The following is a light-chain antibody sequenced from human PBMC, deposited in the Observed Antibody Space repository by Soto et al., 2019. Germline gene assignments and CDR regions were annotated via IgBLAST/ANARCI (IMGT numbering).Light chain of an antibody. V-gene: IGKV3-15*01. J-gene: IGKJ1*01. CDR2: SAS. Sequence: DRVMTQSPATLSVSPGDRATLSCRASQTISSNLAWYQQKPGQAPRLLIHSASTRATGIPARFSGSGSGTEFTLTISSLQSEDFAVYYCQQYHNWPWTFGKGTEVEIK. CDR1: QTISSN. CDR3: QQYHNWPWT.